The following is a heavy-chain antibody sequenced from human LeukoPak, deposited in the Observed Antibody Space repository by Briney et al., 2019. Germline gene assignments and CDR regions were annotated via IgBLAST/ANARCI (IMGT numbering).Heavy chain of an antibody. V-gene: IGHV1-24*01. CDR2: FDPEDGET. D-gene: IGHD1-26*01. CDR3: ATESGSSHPFDY. CDR1: GYTLTELS. J-gene: IGHJ4*02. Sequence: ASVKVSCKVSGYTLTELSMHWVRQAPGKGLEWMGGFDPEDGETIYAQKFQGRVTMTEGTSTDTAYMELSSLRSEDTAVYYCATESGSSHPFDYWGQGTLVTVSS.